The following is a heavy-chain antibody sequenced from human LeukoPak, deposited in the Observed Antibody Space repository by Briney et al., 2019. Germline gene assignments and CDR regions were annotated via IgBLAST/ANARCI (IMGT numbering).Heavy chain of an antibody. Sequence: GGSLRLSCAASGFTLSSYGMHWVRQAPGKGLEWVAVISYDGSNKYYADSVKGRFTISRDNSKNTLYLQMNSLRAEDTAVYYCAKDLRSRRYPKESPDYWGQGTLVTVSS. V-gene: IGHV3-30*18. CDR1: GFTLSSYG. CDR2: ISYDGSNK. D-gene: IGHD3-9*01. J-gene: IGHJ4*02. CDR3: AKDLRSRRYPKESPDY.